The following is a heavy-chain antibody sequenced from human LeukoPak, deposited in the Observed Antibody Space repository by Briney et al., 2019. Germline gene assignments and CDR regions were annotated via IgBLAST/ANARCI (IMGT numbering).Heavy chain of an antibody. J-gene: IGHJ4*02. CDR1: GFTLDDYA. V-gene: IGHV3-49*01. Sequence: GGSLRLSCTASGFTLDDYAMSWFRQAPGKGLEWVGFIRSKACGGTTEYAASVKGRFTISRDGSKNIAYLQMNSLKTEDTAVYYCTREVADTTITNWGQGTLVTVSS. CDR2: IRSKACGGTT. D-gene: IGHD5-12*01. CDR3: TREVADTTITN.